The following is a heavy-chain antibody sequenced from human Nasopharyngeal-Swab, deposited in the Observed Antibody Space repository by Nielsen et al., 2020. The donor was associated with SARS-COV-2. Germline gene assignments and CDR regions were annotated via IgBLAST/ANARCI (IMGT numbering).Heavy chain of an antibody. J-gene: IGHJ4*02. D-gene: IGHD4-17*01. V-gene: IGHV3-30*18. Sequence: GESLKLSCAASGFPFSSSVMDWVRQAPGKGLEWVAVIPYDGSNEYYGDSVKGRFTISRDNSKNTLYLQMNSLRVDDTAVYYCAKDVHGDYGGIDYWGQGILVTVSS. CDR1: GFPFSSSV. CDR3: AKDVHGDYGGIDY. CDR2: IPYDGSNE.